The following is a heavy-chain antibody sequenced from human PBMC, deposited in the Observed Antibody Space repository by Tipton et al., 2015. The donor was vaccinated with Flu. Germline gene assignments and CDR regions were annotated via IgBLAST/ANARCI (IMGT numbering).Heavy chain of an antibody. Sequence: QLVQSGAEVKKPGASVKVSCKASGYTFTSYDINWVRQAPGQGLEWMGWINPNSGGTNYAQKFQGRGTMTRDTSISTAYMELRRLGSEDPAVYSCAGGGGVVVVPAANDAFDIWGQGTMVTVSS. V-gene: IGHV1-2*02. CDR2: INPNSGGT. D-gene: IGHD2-2*01. CDR1: GYTFTSYD. J-gene: IGHJ3*02. CDR3: AGGGGVVVVPAANDAFDI.